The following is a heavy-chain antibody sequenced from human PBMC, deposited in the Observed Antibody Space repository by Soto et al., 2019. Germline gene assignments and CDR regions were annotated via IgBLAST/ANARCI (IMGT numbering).Heavy chain of an antibody. V-gene: IGHV1-8*01. Sequence: PGASVKVSCKASGHTFTSYDINWVRQATGQGLEWMGWMNPNSGNTGYAQKFQGRVTMTRNTSISTAYMELSSLRSEDTAVYYCARNYDFWSGYYRLGAGVVGYYYYGMDVWGQGTTVTVSS. CDR1: GHTFTSYD. CDR2: MNPNSGNT. CDR3: ARNYDFWSGYYRLGAGVVGYYYYGMDV. D-gene: IGHD3-3*01. J-gene: IGHJ6*02.